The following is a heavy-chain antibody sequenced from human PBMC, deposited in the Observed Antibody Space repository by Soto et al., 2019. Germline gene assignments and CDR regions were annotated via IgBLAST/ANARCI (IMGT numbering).Heavy chain of an antibody. CDR3: AGASRCTWGFHEMDC. J-gene: IGHJ6*02. CDR2: INPKSGDT. Sequence: ASVKVSCKASGYIFSGYVIHWMRQAAGQGLEWMGWINPKSGDTGYAQKFQGRVTMTRDTSLDIVHMDLSGLTSDYAAVHYCAGASRCTWGFHEMDCWGQGTTVTVSS. V-gene: IGHV1-2*02. CDR1: GYIFSGYV. D-gene: IGHD7-27*01.